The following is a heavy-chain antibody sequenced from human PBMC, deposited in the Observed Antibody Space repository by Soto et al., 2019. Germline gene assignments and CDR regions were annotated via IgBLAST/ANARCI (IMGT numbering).Heavy chain of an antibody. Sequence: VESGGGVVQPGRSLRLSCTDSGLTLTGHSMHWVRQAPGKGLEWLAGISYDGINEYYAESVKGRFTISRDNAKNSLFLQLNSLRDEDTAVYYCARETHFIDYWGQGTLVSVSA. CDR3: ARETHFIDY. V-gene: IGHV3-30-3*01. CDR1: GLTLTGHS. CDR2: ISYDGINE. J-gene: IGHJ4*02.